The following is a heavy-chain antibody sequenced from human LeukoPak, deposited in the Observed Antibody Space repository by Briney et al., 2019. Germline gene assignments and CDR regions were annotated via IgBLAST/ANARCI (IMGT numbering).Heavy chain of an antibody. J-gene: IGHJ4*02. CDR3: ASMLWFGELNH. Sequence: GASVTVPCTASGYTFTGYYMHWVRQAPGQGLEWMGRINPNSGGTTYAQKFQGRVTMTRDTSISTAYMELSRLRSDDTAVYYCASMLWFGELNHWGQGTLVTVSS. V-gene: IGHV1-2*06. CDR2: INPNSGGT. D-gene: IGHD3-10*01. CDR1: GYTFTGYY.